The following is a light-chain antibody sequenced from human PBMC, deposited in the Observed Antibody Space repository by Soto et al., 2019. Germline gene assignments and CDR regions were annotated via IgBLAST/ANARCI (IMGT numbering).Light chain of an antibody. J-gene: IGLJ1*01. CDR3: SSYTGSSTFV. CDR1: SSDVGGYDY. V-gene: IGLV2-14*01. CDR2: DVN. Sequence: HSVLNQPSSVSGSPGQSITISCTGTSSDVGGYDYVSWYQQLPGKAPKLLIYDVNNRPSGVSHRFSGSKSGNTASLTISGLQAEDEADYYCSSYTGSSTFVFGTGTKVTV.